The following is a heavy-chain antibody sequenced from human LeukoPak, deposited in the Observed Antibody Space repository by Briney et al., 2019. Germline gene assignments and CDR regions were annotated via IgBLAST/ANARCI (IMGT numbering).Heavy chain of an antibody. CDR3: ATLKRSRYSSSWYLFDY. Sequence: PSETLSLTCAVYGGSFSGYYWSWLRQPPGKGLEWFGEINHSGSTNYNPSLKSRVTISVDTSKNQFSLKLSSVTAADTAVYYCATLKRSRYSSSWYLFDYWGQGTLVTVSS. CDR2: INHSGST. CDR1: GGSFSGYY. D-gene: IGHD6-13*01. J-gene: IGHJ4*02. V-gene: IGHV4-34*01.